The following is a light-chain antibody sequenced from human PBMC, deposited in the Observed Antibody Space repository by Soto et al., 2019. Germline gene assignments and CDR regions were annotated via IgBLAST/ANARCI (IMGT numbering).Light chain of an antibody. CDR3: QQRGDWPPIT. J-gene: IGKJ5*01. V-gene: IGKV3D-20*02. CDR2: GAS. Sequence: EIVLTQSPGTLSLSPGEGAILSCRASHIINNNYLAWYQQKPGQAPRLLTYGASSRATGIPDRFSGGGSGTDFTLTVTRLEPEDFAVYYCQQRGDWPPITFGQGTRLEIK. CDR1: HIINNNY.